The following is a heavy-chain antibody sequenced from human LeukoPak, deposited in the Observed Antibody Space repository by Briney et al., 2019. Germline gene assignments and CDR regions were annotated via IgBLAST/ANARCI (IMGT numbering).Heavy chain of an antibody. V-gene: IGHV3-23*01. CDR3: AKWDSSGPL. CDR2: ISGSAGST. D-gene: IGHD6-19*01. J-gene: IGHJ4*02. CDR1: GFTFSSYA. Sequence: PGGSLRLSCAASGFTFSSYAMSWVRQAPAKGLEWVSTISGSAGSTYYADSVKGRFTISSDNSKNTLYLQMNSLRAEDTVVYYCAKWDSSGPLWGQGTLVTVSS.